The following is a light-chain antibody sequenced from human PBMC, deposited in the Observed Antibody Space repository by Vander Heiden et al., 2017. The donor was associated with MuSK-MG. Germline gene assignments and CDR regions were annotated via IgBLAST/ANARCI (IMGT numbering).Light chain of an antibody. CDR2: DNN. CDR1: NIGGRS. CDR3: QVWDSPSYHVV. V-gene: IGLV3-21*02. J-gene: IGLJ3*02. Sequence: SYVLSQPPSVSVAPGQTARLTCGGDNIGGRSVHWYQLKPGQAPVMFLSDNNDRPTGIPERFSGSNSANTATLTTGRAEAGDEADYFCQVWDSPSYHVVFGAGTKLTVL.